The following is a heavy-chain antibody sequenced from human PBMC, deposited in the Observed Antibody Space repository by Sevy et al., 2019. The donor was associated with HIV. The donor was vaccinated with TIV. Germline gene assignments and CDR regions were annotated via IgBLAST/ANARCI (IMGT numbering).Heavy chain of an antibody. CDR3: ARDPGAPHETYFDY. CDR1: GGSISSYY. V-gene: IGHV4-4*07. CDR2: IYTSGST. J-gene: IGHJ4*02. Sequence: ETLSLTCTVSGGSISSYYWSWIRQPAGKGLEWIGRIYTSGSTNYNPSLKSRVTMSVDTSKNQFSLKLSSVTAADTAVYYCARDPGAPHETYFDYWGQGTLVTVSS.